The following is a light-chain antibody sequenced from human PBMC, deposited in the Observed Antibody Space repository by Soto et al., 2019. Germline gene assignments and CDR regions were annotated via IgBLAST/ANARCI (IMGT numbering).Light chain of an antibody. Sequence: QSALTQPRSVSGSPGQSVTISCTGTSSDVGGYNYVSWYQQHPGKAPKLRIFDVSQRPSGVPDRLSGSKSGNTASLTISGLQAEDEADYYCYSYAGSYVVFGGGTKLTVL. CDR2: DVS. J-gene: IGLJ3*02. V-gene: IGLV2-11*01. CDR1: SSDVGGYNY. CDR3: YSYAGSYVV.